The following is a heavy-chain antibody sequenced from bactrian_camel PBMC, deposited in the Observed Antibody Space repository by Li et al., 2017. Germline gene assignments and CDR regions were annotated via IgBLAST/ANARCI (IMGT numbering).Heavy chain of an antibody. J-gene: IGHJ4*01. V-gene: IGHV3S53*01. Sequence: HVQLVESGGGSVQAGGSLKLSCSSSEYTSRSNCMGWFRRLPGQEREGVAAIAGDGRTNYADSVKGRFTISRDNAKDAVYLQMNSLKPEDTAVYYCAANFGPYCSGPYLARRANFLGQGTQVTVS. CDR1: EYTSRSNC. CDR2: IAGDGRT. D-gene: IGHD2*01.